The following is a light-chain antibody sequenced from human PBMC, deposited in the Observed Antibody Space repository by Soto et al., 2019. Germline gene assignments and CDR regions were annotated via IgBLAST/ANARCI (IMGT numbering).Light chain of an antibody. CDR2: DVS. CDR1: QSINAW. J-gene: IGKJ1*01. V-gene: IGKV1-5*01. CDR3: QQYHRYST. Sequence: DIQMTQAPSTLSASLGDRVTITCRASQSINAWLAWYQQKPGKAPKLLIYDVSTLDSGVPSRFSGSASGTEFTLTISKLESDDSATYCCQQYHRYSTFGQGT.